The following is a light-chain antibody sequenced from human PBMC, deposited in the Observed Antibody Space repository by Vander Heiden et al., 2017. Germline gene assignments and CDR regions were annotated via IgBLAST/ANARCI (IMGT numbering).Light chain of an antibody. Sequence: EIQMTQSPSTLSASAGDRVTTTCRASQDSSIWLAWYQQKPGQAPNLLIHKASNLESGVPSRFSGSGSWTEFTLTISSLQPDDFATYYCQHYNNFPYTFGQGTKLEIK. J-gene: IGKJ2*01. CDR3: QHYNNFPYT. V-gene: IGKV1-5*03. CDR2: KAS. CDR1: QDSSIW.